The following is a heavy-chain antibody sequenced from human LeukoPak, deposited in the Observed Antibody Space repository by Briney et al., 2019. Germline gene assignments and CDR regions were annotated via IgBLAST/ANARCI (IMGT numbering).Heavy chain of an antibody. J-gene: IGHJ4*02. Sequence: GGSLRLSCAASGFTFDDYGMSWVRQAPGKGLEWVSGINWNGGSTGYADSVKGRFTISRDNAKSSLYLQMNSLRAEDTALYYCAFYSYGYRDFDYWGQGTLVTVSS. CDR1: GFTFDDYG. V-gene: IGHV3-20*04. CDR2: INWNGGST. D-gene: IGHD5-18*01. CDR3: AFYSYGYRDFDY.